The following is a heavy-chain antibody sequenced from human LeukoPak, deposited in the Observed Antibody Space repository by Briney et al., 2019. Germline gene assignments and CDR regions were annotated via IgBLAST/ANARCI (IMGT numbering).Heavy chain of an antibody. V-gene: IGHV1-18*01. CDR2: ISTYNGNT. D-gene: IGHD3-3*01. CDR3: ARGGIRSLESSTVDY. J-gene: IGHJ4*02. CDR1: GYTFTSNG. Sequence: GASVKVSCRASGYTFTSNGITWVRQAPGQGLEWMGWISTYNGNTDYAQGLQDRVVMTTDTSTRTAYMELRSLRSDDTAVYYCARGGIRSLESSTVDYWGQGTLVTVSS.